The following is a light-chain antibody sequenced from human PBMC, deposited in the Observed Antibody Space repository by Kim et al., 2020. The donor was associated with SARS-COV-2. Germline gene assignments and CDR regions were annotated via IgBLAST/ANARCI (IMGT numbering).Light chain of an antibody. Sequence: DIQMTQSPSSLSASVGDRVTITCRASQSISTYLNWYQQKPGKAPKLLIYGASNLPSRVPSRFSGSGSGTDFTLTISTLQPEDFGTYYCQQGYSTFGQGTKLEIK. CDR3: QQGYST. CDR2: GAS. J-gene: IGKJ2*01. V-gene: IGKV1-39*01. CDR1: QSISTY.